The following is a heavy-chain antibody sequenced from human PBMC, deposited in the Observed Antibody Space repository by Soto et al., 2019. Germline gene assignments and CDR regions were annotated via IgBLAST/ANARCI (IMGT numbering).Heavy chain of an antibody. CDR3: AKRAVAGRNWYFDL. J-gene: IGHJ2*01. Sequence: EVQLLESGGGFVQPGGSLRLSCAASGFTFSTYTMSWVRQAPGKGMECVSAISGTGGSSSYTDSVKGRFTISRDNSKNALSLRLDSLRAEATARYYCAKRAVAGRNWYFDLWGRGTLVTVSS. CDR2: ISGTGGSS. V-gene: IGHV3-23*01. D-gene: IGHD6-19*01. CDR1: GFTFSTYT.